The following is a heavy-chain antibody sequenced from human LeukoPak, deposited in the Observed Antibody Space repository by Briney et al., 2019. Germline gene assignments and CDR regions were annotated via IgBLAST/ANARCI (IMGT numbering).Heavy chain of an antibody. Sequence: PGGALRLSCSASGFTVSSNYMSWVRQAPGKGLEWVTVIYSGGSTYYADSVKGRFTISRDNSKNTLYLQMNSLRAEDTAVYYCARDGYYDSSGYEGDYWGQGTLVTVSS. J-gene: IGHJ4*02. D-gene: IGHD3-22*01. V-gene: IGHV3-53*01. CDR3: ARDGYYDSSGYEGDY. CDR2: IYSGGST. CDR1: GFTVSSNY.